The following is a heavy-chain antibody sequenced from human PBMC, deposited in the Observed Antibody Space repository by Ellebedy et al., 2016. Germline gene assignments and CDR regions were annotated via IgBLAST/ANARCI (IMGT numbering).Heavy chain of an antibody. J-gene: IGHJ1*01. CDR1: GGSISSPGSP. CDR3: ARSSDCGGIQYCQH. Sequence: SETLSLTCTVSGGSISSPGSPWSWIRQSPGKGLEWIGYIYHIGTTYYSPSLKSRVTISFDRSKNQFSLKLNSVTAADTAVYFCARSSDCGGIQYCQHWGQGTLVTVSA. CDR2: IYHIGTT. D-gene: IGHD2-21*01. V-gene: IGHV4-30-2*06.